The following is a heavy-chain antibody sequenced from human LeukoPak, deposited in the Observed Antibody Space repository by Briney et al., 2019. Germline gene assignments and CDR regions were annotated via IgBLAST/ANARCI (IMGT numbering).Heavy chain of an antibody. CDR2: ISSSSSYI. V-gene: IGHV3-21*01. D-gene: IGHD3-22*01. J-gene: IGHJ4*02. Sequence: PGGSQRLSCAASGFTFSSYSMNWVRQAPGKGLEWVSSISSSSSYICYADSVKGRFTISRDNAKNSLYLQMNSLRAEDTAVYYCARAYYYDSSGYYYFDYWGQGTLVTVSS. CDR3: ARAYYYDSSGYYYFDY. CDR1: GFTFSSYS.